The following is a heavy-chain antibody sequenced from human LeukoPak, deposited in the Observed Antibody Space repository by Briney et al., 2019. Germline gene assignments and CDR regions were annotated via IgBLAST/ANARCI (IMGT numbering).Heavy chain of an antibody. CDR1: GFPFIEYS. V-gene: IGHV3-48*01. J-gene: IGHJ4*02. CDR3: TRDHNYAFDN. Sequence: GGSLRLSCTASGFPFIEYSMNWVRQVPGKGLEWISYIGIDSGNTKYADSVRGRFTISADKAKNSLYLQMNSLRVEDTAVYYCTRDHNYAFDNWGQGTLVSVAS. CDR2: IGIDSGNT. D-gene: IGHD1-1*01.